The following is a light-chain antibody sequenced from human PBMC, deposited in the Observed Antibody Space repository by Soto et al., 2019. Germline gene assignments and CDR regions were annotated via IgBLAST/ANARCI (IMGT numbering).Light chain of an antibody. CDR2: HVS. CDR3: SSYTSRITYV. V-gene: IGLV2-14*01. CDR1: GSDVGGYNS. J-gene: IGLJ1*01. Sequence: QSVLTQPASVSGSPGQSITISCTGTGSDVGGYNSVSWYQQHPGKAPKLMIYHVSNRPSEVSSRFSGSKSGNTASLTISGLKAEDEADYYCSSYTSRITYVFGTGTKLTVL.